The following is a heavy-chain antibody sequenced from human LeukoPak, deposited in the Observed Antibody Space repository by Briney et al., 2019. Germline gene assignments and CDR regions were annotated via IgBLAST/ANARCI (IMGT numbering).Heavy chain of an antibody. CDR3: ARMGHAILVPSGMDV. J-gene: IGHJ6*02. Sequence: PGGSLRLSCAASGFTFSGYCMHWLRQARGKRLVWVSRINNDGSDTSYADSVKRRFTIFRNNAKNTLYVQMNSLSAEDTAVYYCARMGHAILVPSGMDVWGQGTTVTVSS. D-gene: IGHD5-24*01. CDR1: GFTFSGYC. CDR2: INNDGSDT. V-gene: IGHV3-74*01.